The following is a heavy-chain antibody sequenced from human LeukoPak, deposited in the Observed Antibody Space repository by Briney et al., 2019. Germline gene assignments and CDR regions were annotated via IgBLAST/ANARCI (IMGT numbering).Heavy chain of an antibody. J-gene: IGHJ4*02. CDR2: VYYSGST. Sequence: PSETLSLTCTVSGGPIISHYWSWIRQPPGKGLEWIGHVYYSGSTYYNPSLKSRVTMSIDTSKNLFSLNLTSVTAADTAVYYCARRLNYYDSYGFDYWGPGTLVTVSS. CDR3: ARRLNYYDSYGFDY. D-gene: IGHD3-22*01. CDR1: GGPIISHY. V-gene: IGHV4-59*11.